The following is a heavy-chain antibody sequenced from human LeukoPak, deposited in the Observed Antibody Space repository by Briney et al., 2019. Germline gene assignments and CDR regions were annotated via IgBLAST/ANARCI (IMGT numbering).Heavy chain of an antibody. J-gene: IGHJ5*02. V-gene: IGHV1-2*02. CDR3: AREGRYCSSTSCSNWFDP. D-gene: IGHD2-2*01. CDR1: GYTFTGYY. Sequence: ASVKVCCKASGYTFTGYYMHWVRQAPGHGLEWRGWINPNSGGTNYAQKFQGRVTMTRDTSISTAYMELSRLRSDDTAVYYCAREGRYCSSTSCSNWFDPWGQGTLVTVSS. CDR2: INPNSGGT.